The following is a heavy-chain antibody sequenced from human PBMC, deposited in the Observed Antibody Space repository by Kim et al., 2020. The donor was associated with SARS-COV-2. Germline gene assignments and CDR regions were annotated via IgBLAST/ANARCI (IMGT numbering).Heavy chain of an antibody. Sequence: GGSLRLSCAASGFTFSSYAMSWVRQAPGKGLEWVSAISGSGGSTYYADSVKGRFTISRDNSKNTLYLQMNSLRAEDTAVYYFAKSGVYYDILTGSDYWGQGTLVTVSS. J-gene: IGHJ4*02. V-gene: IGHV3-23*01. CDR2: ISGSGGST. D-gene: IGHD3-9*01. CDR1: GFTFSSYA. CDR3: AKSGVYYDILTGSDY.